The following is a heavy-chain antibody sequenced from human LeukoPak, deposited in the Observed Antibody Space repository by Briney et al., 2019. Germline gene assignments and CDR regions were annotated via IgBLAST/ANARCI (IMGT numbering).Heavy chain of an antibody. D-gene: IGHD3-3*01. J-gene: IGHJ5*02. CDR3: ARLSDYGFNWFDP. CDR1: GSSFPTYW. V-gene: IGHV5-51*01. Sequence: GESLKISCQGSGSSFPTYWIGWVRQMPGKGLEWMGIIYPPDSDAKYSPSFQGRVTISADKSINTAYLQWKSLKASDTAMYYCARLSDYGFNWFDPWGQGTLVTVSS. CDR2: IYPPDSDA.